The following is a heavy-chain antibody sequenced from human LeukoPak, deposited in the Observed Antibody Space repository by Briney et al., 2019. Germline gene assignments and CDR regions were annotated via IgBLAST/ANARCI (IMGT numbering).Heavy chain of an antibody. CDR1: GGSISSYY. CDR3: ARAVGGDGSGSL. Sequence: SETLSLTCTVSGGSISSYYWNWIRQPPGKGLEWIGYIYYSGTTNYNPSLKSRVSMSVDTSKNQFSLKLSSVTAADTAVYYCARAVGGDGSGSLWGPGTLVTVSS. J-gene: IGHJ4*02. CDR2: IYYSGTT. V-gene: IGHV4-59*01. D-gene: IGHD3-10*01.